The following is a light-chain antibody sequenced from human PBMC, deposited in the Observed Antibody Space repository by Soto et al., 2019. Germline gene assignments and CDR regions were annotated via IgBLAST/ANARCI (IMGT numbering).Light chain of an antibody. CDR3: AAWDDTLNGPV. J-gene: IGLJ2*01. Sequence: QSALTQPPSASGTPGQRVTISCSGSSSNIGTNPVNWYQQLPGTAPKLLIYSNNQRPSGVPDRFSGSKSGTSASLAISGPQSEDEADYYCAAWDDTLNGPVFGGGTKLTVL. CDR2: SNN. V-gene: IGLV1-44*01. CDR1: SSNIGTNP.